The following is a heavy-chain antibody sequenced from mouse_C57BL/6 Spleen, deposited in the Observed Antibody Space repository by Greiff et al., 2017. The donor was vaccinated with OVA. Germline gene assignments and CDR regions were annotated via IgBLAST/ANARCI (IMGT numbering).Heavy chain of an antibody. D-gene: IGHD2-2*01. J-gene: IGHJ2*01. V-gene: IGHV2-6*03. CDR3: ARGGYDEEGYFDY. CDR2: IWSDGST. CDR1: GFSLTSYG. Sequence: VKLVESGPGLVAPSQSLSITCTVSGFSLTSYGVHWVRQPPGKGLEWLVVIWSDGSTTYNSALKSRLSISKDNSKSQVFLKMNRLQTDDTAMYYGARGGYDEEGYFDYWGQGTTLTVSS.